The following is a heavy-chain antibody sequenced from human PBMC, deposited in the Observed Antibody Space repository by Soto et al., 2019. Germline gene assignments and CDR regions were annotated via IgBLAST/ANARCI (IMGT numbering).Heavy chain of an antibody. J-gene: IGHJ4*02. D-gene: IGHD3-9*01. CDR1: GFTFSSYG. V-gene: IGHV3-30*18. Sequence: GGSLRLSCAASGFTFSSYGMHWVRQAPGKGLEWVAVISYDGSNKYYADSVKGRFTISRDNSKNTLYLQMNSLRAEDTAVYYCANSLYYDILTGTRIWGQGTLVTVSS. CDR2: ISYDGSNK. CDR3: ANSLYYDILTGTRI.